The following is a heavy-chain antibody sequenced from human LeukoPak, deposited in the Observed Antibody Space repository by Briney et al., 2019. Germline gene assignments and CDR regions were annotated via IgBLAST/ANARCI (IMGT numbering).Heavy chain of an antibody. CDR2: INHSGST. CDR3: ARGHIVVVPAAMEYYYYGMDV. CDR1: GGSFSGYY. Sequence: SETLSLTCAVYGGSFSGYYWSWIRQPPGKGLEWIGEINHSGSTNYNPSLKSRDTISVDTSKNQFSLKLSSVTAADTAVYYCARGHIVVVPAAMEYYYYGMDVWGKGTTVTVSS. V-gene: IGHV4-34*01. J-gene: IGHJ6*04. D-gene: IGHD2-2*01.